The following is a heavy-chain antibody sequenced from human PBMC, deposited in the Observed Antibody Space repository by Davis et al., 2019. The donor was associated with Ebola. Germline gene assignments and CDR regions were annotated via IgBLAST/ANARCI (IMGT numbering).Heavy chain of an antibody. Sequence: GESLKISCAASGFTISSYGMHWVRQAPGKGLEWVAVIWYDGSNKYYADSVKGRFTISRDNSKNTLYLQMNSLRAEDTAVYYCAKDDYHSGSPFDYWGQGTLVTVSS. D-gene: IGHD1-26*01. V-gene: IGHV3-30*02. CDR3: AKDDYHSGSPFDY. CDR1: GFTISSYG. CDR2: IWYDGSNK. J-gene: IGHJ4*02.